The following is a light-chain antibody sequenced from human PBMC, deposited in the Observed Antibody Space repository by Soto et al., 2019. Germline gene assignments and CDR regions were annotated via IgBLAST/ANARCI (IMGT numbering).Light chain of an antibody. CDR3: TSFAGSDKLI. V-gene: IGLV2-8*01. J-gene: IGLJ2*01. CDR1: ASDIGAYNF. CDR2: EVY. Sequence: QSVLTQPPSASGSPGQSATISCTGAASDIGAYNFVSWYQHYPGKAPKLMIYEVYKRPSGVPDRFSGSKSGNTASLTVSGLQPEDEADYYCTSFAGSDKLIFGGGTKLTVL.